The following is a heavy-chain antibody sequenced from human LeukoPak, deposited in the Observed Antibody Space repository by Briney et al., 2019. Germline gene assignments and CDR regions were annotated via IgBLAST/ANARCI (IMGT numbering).Heavy chain of an antibody. J-gene: IGHJ4*02. V-gene: IGHV4-39*07. Sequence: SETLSLTCTVSGGSISTTSYYWGWIRQPPGKGLEWIGSIYYSGSTTYIPSLKSRATISQDTSKNQFSLKLTSVTAADTAVYYCARDSRSFDYWGQGTLVPVSS. D-gene: IGHD6-25*01. CDR2: IYYSGST. CDR1: GGSISTTSYY. CDR3: ARDSRSFDY.